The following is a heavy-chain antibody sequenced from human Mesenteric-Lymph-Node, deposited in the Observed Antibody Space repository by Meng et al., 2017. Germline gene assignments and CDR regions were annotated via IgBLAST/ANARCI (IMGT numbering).Heavy chain of an antibody. CDR2: ISSSSSYI. CDR1: GFTFSSYS. CDR3: ASPWESVRFFDY. Sequence: GESLKISCAASGFTFSSYSMNWVRQAPGKGLEWVSSISSSSSYIYYADSVKGRFTISRDNSKNTLYLQMNSLRAEDTALYYCASPWESVRFFDYWGQGTPVTVSS. D-gene: IGHD1-26*01. V-gene: IGHV3-21*01. J-gene: IGHJ4*02.